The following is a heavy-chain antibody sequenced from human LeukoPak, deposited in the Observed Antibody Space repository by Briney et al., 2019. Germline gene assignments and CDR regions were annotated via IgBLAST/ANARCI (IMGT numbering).Heavy chain of an antibody. Sequence: QTLSLTCAISGDSVSSISAAWNWIRQSPSRGLEWLGRTYQRSKWYNDYALSVKSRITINPDTSKNQFSLQLNSVTPEDTAVYYCAREDCSGGSCYGGFDCWGQGTLVTVSS. J-gene: IGHJ4*02. CDR3: AREDCSGGSCYGGFDC. D-gene: IGHD2-15*01. V-gene: IGHV6-1*01. CDR2: TYQRSKWYN. CDR1: GDSVSSISAA.